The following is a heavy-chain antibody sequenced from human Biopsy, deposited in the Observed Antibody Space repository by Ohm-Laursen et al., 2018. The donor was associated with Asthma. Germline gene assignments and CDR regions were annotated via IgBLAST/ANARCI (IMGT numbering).Heavy chain of an antibody. J-gene: IGHJ4*02. D-gene: IGHD2-21*02. CDR2: ISSSGSSI. V-gene: IGHV3-11*01. Sequence: SLRLSCAASGFTFSDYSMTWIRQAPGKGLEWISYISSSGSSILYADSVKGRFTISRDNAKNSLHPQMNSLRAEDTAIYYCARDVSAAPSIVVVTAADCWGQGTLVTVSA. CDR3: ARDVSAAPSIVVVTAADC. CDR1: GFTFSDYS.